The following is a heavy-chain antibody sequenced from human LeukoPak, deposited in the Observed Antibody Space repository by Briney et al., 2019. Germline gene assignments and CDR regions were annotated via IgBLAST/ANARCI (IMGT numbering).Heavy chain of an antibody. V-gene: IGHV3-48*01. CDR3: ARGSTYYDSSGQVPFDY. CDR2: ISSSSSTI. J-gene: IGHJ4*02. Sequence: PGGSLRLSCVGSGFTFRSHAMNWVRQAPGKGLEWVSYISSSSSTIYYADSVKGRFTISRDNAKNSLYLQMNSLRAEDTAVYYCARGSTYYDSSGQVPFDYWGQGTLVAVSS. D-gene: IGHD3-22*01. CDR1: GFTFRSHA.